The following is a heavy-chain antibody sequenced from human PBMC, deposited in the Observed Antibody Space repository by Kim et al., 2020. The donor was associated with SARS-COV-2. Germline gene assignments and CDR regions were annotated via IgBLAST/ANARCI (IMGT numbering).Heavy chain of an antibody. Sequence: STNNNPSLKSRVTISVDTSKNQFSLKVRSVTAADTAVYYCTRGPRGGGCDYWGQGTLVTVSS. J-gene: IGHJ4*02. CDR3: TRGPRGGGCDY. D-gene: IGHD6-19*01. CDR2: ST. V-gene: IGHV4-34*01.